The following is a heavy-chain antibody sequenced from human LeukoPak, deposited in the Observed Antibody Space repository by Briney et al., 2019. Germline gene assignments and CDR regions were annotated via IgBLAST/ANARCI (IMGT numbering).Heavy chain of an antibody. D-gene: IGHD5-12*01. V-gene: IGHV3-43*01. CDR2: ISCDGCST. J-gene: IGHJ4*02. CDR3: AKYISRGYYYGAFEF. CDR1: GFTFDDYI. Sequence: GGSLRLSRAPSGFTFDDYIMHWVRHAPGKGLDWVSLISCDGCSTYYADSVKRRFPVSRDNSKNSLHLQLNSLRTEDRALYYCAKYISRGYYYGAFEFWGGGPLV.